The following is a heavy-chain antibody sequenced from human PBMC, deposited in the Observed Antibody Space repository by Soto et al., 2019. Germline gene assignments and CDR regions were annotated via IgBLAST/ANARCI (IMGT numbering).Heavy chain of an antibody. CDR3: TRDGMTTGDT. Sequence: SETLSLTCIVPGVSFTSYTWSWVRQPANKGLEWIGRVFSSVSATYNPSLKSRVRISMDTPGNRISLNLDSVTAADAGVYYCTRDGMTTGDTWGPGTLVTVSS. V-gene: IGHV4-4*07. CDR1: GVSFTSYT. D-gene: IGHD2-21*02. J-gene: IGHJ4*02. CDR2: VFSSVSA.